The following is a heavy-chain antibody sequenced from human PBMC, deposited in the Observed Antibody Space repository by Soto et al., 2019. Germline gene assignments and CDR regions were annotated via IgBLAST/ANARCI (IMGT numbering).Heavy chain of an antibody. Sequence: QVQLVESGGGVVQPGRSLRLSCAASGFPFSSYGMHWVRQDPGKGLDWVALISYDGTNQYYADSVKGRFTVSRDNSKNTLYLHMSSLRAEDTAVYYCAGDQYYLAYCGQGPLVSVSA. CDR2: ISYDGTNQ. J-gene: IGHJ4*02. CDR3: AGDQYYLAY. CDR1: GFPFSSYG. V-gene: IGHV3-30*03.